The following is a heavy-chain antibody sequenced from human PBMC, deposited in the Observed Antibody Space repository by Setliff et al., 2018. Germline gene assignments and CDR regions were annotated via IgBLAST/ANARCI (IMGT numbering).Heavy chain of an antibody. D-gene: IGHD1-1*01. J-gene: IGHJ3*02. CDR3: AREDWNGNAFDI. CDR2: LSPNGNT. Sequence: PSETLSLTCTVSGGSTNNYHWPWIRQPAGKGLEWIGRLSPNGNTNYNPSLKRRVNMSADSSKNNLSLRLKYVTAADTAVYYCAREDWNGNAFDIWGPGTMVTVSS. CDR1: GGSTNNYH. V-gene: IGHV4-4*07.